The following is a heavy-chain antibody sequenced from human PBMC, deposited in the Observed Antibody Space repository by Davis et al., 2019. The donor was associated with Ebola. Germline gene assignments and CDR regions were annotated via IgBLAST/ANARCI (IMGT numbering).Heavy chain of an antibody. D-gene: IGHD2-8*02. V-gene: IGHV3-30*18. J-gene: IGHJ3*02. CDR3: VKTRSNWWNDALEI. Sequence: GESLKISCAASGFTFNTYGMNRVRQAPGKGLEWVAGISYDGSNKYYADSVKGRFTISRDNSKNTLDLQMNSLGPEDTAMYYCVKTRSNWWNDALEIWGRGTMVIVSS. CDR1: GFTFNTYG. CDR2: ISYDGSNK.